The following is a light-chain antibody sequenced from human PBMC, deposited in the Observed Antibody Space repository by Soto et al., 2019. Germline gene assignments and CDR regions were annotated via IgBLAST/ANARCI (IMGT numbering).Light chain of an antibody. CDR1: QSVSSN. Sequence: EIVMTQSPATLSVSPGERATLSCRASQSVSSNLAWFQQKPGQAPRLLIYGASTRDTGIPARFSGSGSGTEFTFNMSSLQYEDFAVYLCPKDNNWPPTFGQATKVDIK. V-gene: IGKV3-15*01. CDR3: PKDNNWPPT. J-gene: IGKJ1*01. CDR2: GAS.